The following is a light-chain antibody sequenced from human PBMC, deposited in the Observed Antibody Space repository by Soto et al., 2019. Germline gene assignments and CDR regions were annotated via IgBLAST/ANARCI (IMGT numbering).Light chain of an antibody. CDR2: DES. CDR3: QHYDHLPPLS. Sequence: DIQMTQSPSSLSASVGDRVTITCQASQDTKNYLNWYQQKPGKAPNLLIYDESNLKTGVPSRFSGSGSGKHFTFTISSLQPEDIATYYCQHYDHLPPLSFGGGTKVEIK. CDR1: QDTKNY. J-gene: IGKJ4*01. V-gene: IGKV1-33*01.